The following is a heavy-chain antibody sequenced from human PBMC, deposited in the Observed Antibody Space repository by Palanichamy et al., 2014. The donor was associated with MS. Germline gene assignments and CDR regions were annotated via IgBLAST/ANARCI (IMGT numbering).Heavy chain of an antibody. D-gene: IGHD6-25*01. CDR1: GGSISSSSDH. CDR2: IYYSGTT. Sequence: QLQLQESGPGLVKASETLSLTCTVSGGSISSSSDHWGWVRQPPGKGLEWIGSIYYSGTTYYNPSLGSRLTISVDTSKNQFSLEVSSVTAADTAVYYCAREQSSSADYWGQGTLVTVSS. V-gene: IGHV4-39*07. J-gene: IGHJ4*02. CDR3: AREQSSSADY.